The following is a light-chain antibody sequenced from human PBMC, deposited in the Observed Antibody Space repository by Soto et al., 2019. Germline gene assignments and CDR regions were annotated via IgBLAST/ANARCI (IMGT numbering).Light chain of an antibody. CDR2: DAS. J-gene: IGKJ4*01. CDR3: QQRSNWPLLT. V-gene: IGKV3-11*01. Sequence: EIVLTQSPATLSLSPGERATLSCRASQSVSSYLAWYQQKPGQAPRLLIYDASNRDTGIPARFSGSGSGTDFTLPISSLEPEDFAVYYCQQRSNWPLLTFGGGTKVEIK. CDR1: QSVSSY.